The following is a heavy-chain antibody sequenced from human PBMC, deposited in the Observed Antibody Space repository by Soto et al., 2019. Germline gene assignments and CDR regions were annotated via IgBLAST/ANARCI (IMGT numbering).Heavy chain of an antibody. J-gene: IGHJ6*02. CDR2: IIPISDTT. V-gene: IGHV1-69*01. CDR3: ARSQGSRTSLEIYYYYSYGMDV. CDR1: GGTFSSYA. Sequence: QVQLVQSGAEVKKPGSSVKVSCKASGGTFSSYAISWVRQAPGQGLEWMGGIIPISDTTNYAQKFQGRVTITAGESTSAAYLELSSLRSEDTGVYYCARSQGSRTSLEIYYYYSYGMDVWGQGTTVTVSS. D-gene: IGHD2-2*01.